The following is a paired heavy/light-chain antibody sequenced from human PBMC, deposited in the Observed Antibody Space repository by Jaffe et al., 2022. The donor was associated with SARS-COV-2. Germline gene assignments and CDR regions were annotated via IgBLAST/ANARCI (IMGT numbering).Heavy chain of an antibody. CDR1: GFTFSSYT. D-gene: IGHD3-22*01. Sequence: EVQLVESGGVLVKPGGSLRLSCAASGFTFSSYTMNWVRQAPGKGLEWVSCISSSSDPIYYAASVKGRFTISRDNARNSLYLQMNSLRAEDTAVYYCARDREGYNSDFYGMDVWGQGTTVTVSS. V-gene: IGHV3-21*01. J-gene: IGHJ6*02. CDR2: ISSSSDPI. CDR3: ARDREGYNSDFYGMDV.
Light chain of an antibody. CDR1: QSVLYSSNNKNY. Sequence: DIVMTQSPDSLAVSLGERATIKCKSSQSVLYSSNNKNYLAWYQQRPGQPPKLLIYWASTRESGVPDRFTGSGSGTDFTVTISSLQAEDVAVYYCQQYYSAPFTFGPGTKVEI. J-gene: IGKJ3*01. V-gene: IGKV4-1*01. CDR3: QQYYSAPFT. CDR2: WAS.